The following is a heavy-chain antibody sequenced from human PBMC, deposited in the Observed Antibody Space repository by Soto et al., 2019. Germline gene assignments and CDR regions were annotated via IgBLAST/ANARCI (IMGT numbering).Heavy chain of an antibody. CDR2: IYSSGGT. Sequence: QVQLQESGPGLVKPSETLSLTCTVSGGAISGYYWTWIRQSAGKGLEWIGRIYSSGGTKYNPSLKRRGTMSLDTSKNQFSLRLSSVTAADTAVYYCARGQRFSDSFDPWGQGTLVTVSS. J-gene: IGHJ5*02. CDR1: GGAISGYY. D-gene: IGHD3-3*01. V-gene: IGHV4-4*07. CDR3: ARGQRFSDSFDP.